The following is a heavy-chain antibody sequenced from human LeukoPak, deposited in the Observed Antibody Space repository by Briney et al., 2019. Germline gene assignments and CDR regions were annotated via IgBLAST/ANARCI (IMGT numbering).Heavy chain of an antibody. J-gene: IGHJ6*04. CDR1: GYTFTSYG. CDR2: ISAYNGNT. D-gene: IGHD5-12*01. CDR3: ARDRETGSGYDYRHYYYGMDV. Sequence: ASVKVSCKASGYTFTSYGISWVRQAPGQGLEWMGWISAYNGNTNYAQKLQGRVTMTTDTSTSTAYMELRSLRSDDTAVYYCARDRETGSGYDYRHYYYGMDVWGKGTTVTVSS. V-gene: IGHV1-18*04.